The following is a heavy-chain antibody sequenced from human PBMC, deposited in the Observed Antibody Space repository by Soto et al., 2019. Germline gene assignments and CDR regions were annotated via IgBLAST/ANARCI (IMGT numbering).Heavy chain of an antibody. V-gene: IGHV3-49*03. CDR3: TRDRSVAVAGNWFDP. J-gene: IGHJ5*02. Sequence: GGSLRLSCTASGFTFGDYAMSWFRQAPGKGLEWVGFIRSKAYGGTTEYAASVKGRFTISRDDSKSIAYLQMNSLKTEDTAVYYCTRDRSVAVAGNWFDPWGQGTLVTVSS. CDR1: GFTFGDYA. CDR2: IRSKAYGGTT. D-gene: IGHD6-19*01.